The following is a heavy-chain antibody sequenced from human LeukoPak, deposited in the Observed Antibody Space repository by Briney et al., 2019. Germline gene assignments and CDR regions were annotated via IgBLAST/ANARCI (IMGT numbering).Heavy chain of an antibody. J-gene: IGHJ4*02. Sequence: SSETLSLTCAVYGGSFSGYYWSWIRQPPGKGLEWIGEINHSGSTNYNPSLKSRVTISVDTSKNQFSLKLSSVTAADTAVYYCARRDILTGYYDYWGQGTLVTVSS. CDR3: ARRDILTGYYDY. V-gene: IGHV4-34*01. CDR1: GGSFSGYY. CDR2: INHSGST. D-gene: IGHD3-9*01.